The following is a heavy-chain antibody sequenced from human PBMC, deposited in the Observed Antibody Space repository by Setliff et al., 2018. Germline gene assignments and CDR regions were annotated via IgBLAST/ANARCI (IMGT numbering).Heavy chain of an antibody. CDR2: INPNSGGT. J-gene: IGHJ4*02. V-gene: IGHV1-2*04. CDR3: ARVGDSSSWNY. CDR1: GYTFTGYY. Sequence: GASVKVSCKASGYTFTGYYMHWVRQAPGQGLEWMGWINPNSGGTNYAQKFQGWVTMTRDTSTSTVYMELSSLRSEDTAVYYCARVGDSSSWNYWGQGTLVTVSS. D-gene: IGHD6-13*01.